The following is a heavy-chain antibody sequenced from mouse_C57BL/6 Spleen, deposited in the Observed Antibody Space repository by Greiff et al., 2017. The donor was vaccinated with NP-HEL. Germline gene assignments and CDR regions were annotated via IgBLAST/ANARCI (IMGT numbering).Heavy chain of an antibody. J-gene: IGHJ1*03. D-gene: IGHD1-1*01. CDR2: ISSGGSYT. Sequence: EVQLVESGGDLVKPGGSLKLSCAASGFTFSSYGMSWVRQTPDKRLEWVATISSGGSYTYYPDSVKGRFTISRDNAKNTLYLQMSSLKSEDTAMYYCARGGTTVVDWYFDVWGTGTTVTVSS. CDR3: ARGGTTVVDWYFDV. V-gene: IGHV5-6*01. CDR1: GFTFSSYG.